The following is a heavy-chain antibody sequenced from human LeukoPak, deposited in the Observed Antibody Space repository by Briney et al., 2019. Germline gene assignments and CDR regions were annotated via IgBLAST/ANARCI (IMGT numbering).Heavy chain of an antibody. D-gene: IGHD2-21*02. CDR3: ARGYCGGDCDDAFDI. Sequence: ASLKVSSKASGYTFTGYYMHWVRQAPGQGLEWMVWINPNSGGTNYAQKFQGRVTMTRDTSISTAYMELSRLRSDDTAVYYCARGYCGGDCDDAFDIWGQGTMVTVSS. CDR2: INPNSGGT. V-gene: IGHV1-2*02. J-gene: IGHJ3*02. CDR1: GYTFTGYY.